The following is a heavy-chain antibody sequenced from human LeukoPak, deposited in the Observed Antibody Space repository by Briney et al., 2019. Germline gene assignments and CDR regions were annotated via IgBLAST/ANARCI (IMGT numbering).Heavy chain of an antibody. CDR1: GGSTSSYY. V-gene: IGHV4-59*01. Sequence: ASETLSLTCTVSGGSTSSYYWSWIRQPPGKGLEWIGYIYYSGSTNYNPSLKSRVTISVDTSKNQFSLKLSSVTAADTAVYYCARVMGGKNYYDSSGYYPNFDYWGQGTLVTVSS. J-gene: IGHJ4*02. CDR3: ARVMGGKNYYDSSGYYPNFDY. CDR2: IYYSGST. D-gene: IGHD3-22*01.